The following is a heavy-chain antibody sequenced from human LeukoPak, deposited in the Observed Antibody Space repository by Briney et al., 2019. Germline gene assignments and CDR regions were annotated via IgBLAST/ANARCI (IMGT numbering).Heavy chain of an antibody. D-gene: IGHD3-22*01. CDR2: ISAYNANT. Sequence: ASVKVSCKASGYTSTNYGISWVRQAPGPGLEWMGWISAYNANTNFVQKLQGRVTLTTDTYTGTAYMELRSLRSDDTAVYYCAGHYYDSSGYPRPWFDPWGQGTLVTVSS. CDR3: AGHYYDSSGYPRPWFDP. CDR1: GYTSTNYG. V-gene: IGHV1-18*01. J-gene: IGHJ5*02.